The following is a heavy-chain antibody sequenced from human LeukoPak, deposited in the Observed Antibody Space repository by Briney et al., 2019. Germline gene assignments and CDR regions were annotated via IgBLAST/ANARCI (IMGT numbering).Heavy chain of an antibody. CDR1: GESFVGRH. V-gene: IGHV4-34*01. CDR2: ASHAGIT. J-gene: IGHJ4*02. Sequence: KTSETLSLTCAVFGESFVGRHWSWIRQTPGKGLERLGEASHAGITNYNPSLKSRVSISVDTSKDQFSLTRTSVTAADTAVYYCARGRANWDYDFDYWGQGTPVTVSS. CDR3: ARGRANWDYDFDY. D-gene: IGHD1-7*01.